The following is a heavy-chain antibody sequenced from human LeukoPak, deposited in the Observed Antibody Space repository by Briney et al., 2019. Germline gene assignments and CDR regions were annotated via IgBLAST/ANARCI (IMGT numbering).Heavy chain of an antibody. D-gene: IGHD3-10*01. CDR2: IESKTDGGTT. Sequence: NPGGSLRLSCAASGFSFSDAWMSWVRQIPGKGLEWVGRIESKTDGGTTDYAAPVKGRFTISRDDSTNTLYLQMNSLKSEDTAVYYCTTYGSGRKFDYWGQGILVTVSP. V-gene: IGHV3-15*04. CDR3: TTYGSGRKFDY. CDR1: GFSFSDAW. J-gene: IGHJ4*02.